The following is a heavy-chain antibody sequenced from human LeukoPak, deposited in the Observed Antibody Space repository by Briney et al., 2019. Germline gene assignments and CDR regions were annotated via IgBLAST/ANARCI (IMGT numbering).Heavy chain of an antibody. CDR1: GFTFSSYW. Sequence: GGSLRLSCAASGFTFSSYWMRWVRQVPGKGLMWVARIKGDGRETSYADSVKGRFTISRDNAKNTAHLQMSSLRADDTAVYYCAGDRVLYGLDVWGQGTTVTVSS. CDR3: AGDRVLYGLDV. V-gene: IGHV3-74*03. J-gene: IGHJ6*02. CDR2: IKGDGRET.